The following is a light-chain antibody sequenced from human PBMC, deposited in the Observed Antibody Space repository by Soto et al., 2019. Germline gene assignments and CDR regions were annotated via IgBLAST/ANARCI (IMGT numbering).Light chain of an antibody. CDR3: QQYGSSPFT. CDR2: GAS. V-gene: IGKV3-20*01. CDR1: QSVSSPY. Sequence: EVVLTQSPVTLSLSPGERATLSCRASQSVSSPYSPSLAWYQQKPGQPPRLLIYGASSRATDTPDRFIGSGSGTEFTLTIARLAPEDFAMYYCQQYGSSPFTFGPGTKVNI. J-gene: IGKJ3*01.